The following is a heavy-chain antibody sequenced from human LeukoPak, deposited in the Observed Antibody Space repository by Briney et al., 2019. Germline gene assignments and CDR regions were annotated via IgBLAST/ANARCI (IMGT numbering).Heavy chain of an antibody. V-gene: IGHV3-49*03. J-gene: IGHJ4*02. CDR2: IRSKAYGGTT. D-gene: IGHD5-18*01. CDR1: GFTFGDYA. Sequence: GGSLRLSCTTSGFTFGDYAMSWFRQAPGKGLEWVGFIRSKAYGGTTENAASVKGRFTISRDDSKSIAYLQMNSLKTEDTAVYYCSRGLYSYNYLFDYWGQGTLVTVSS. CDR3: SRGLYSYNYLFDY.